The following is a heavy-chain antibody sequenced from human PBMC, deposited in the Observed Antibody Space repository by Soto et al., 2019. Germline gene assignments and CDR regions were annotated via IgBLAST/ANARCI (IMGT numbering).Heavy chain of an antibody. V-gene: IGHV2-5*01. J-gene: IGHJ4*02. CDR1: GFSLSTTGVG. CDR2: IYWHDDK. CDR3: THRGGATVGLYYFDY. Sequence: SGPTLVHPPQTLTLTCTFSGFSLSTTGVGVSWIRQPPGKALEWLALIYWHDDKRYSPSLKSRLTITKDTSKNQVVLTMTNMDPVDTATYYCTHRGGATVGLYYFDYWGQGALVTVSS. D-gene: IGHD3-16*01.